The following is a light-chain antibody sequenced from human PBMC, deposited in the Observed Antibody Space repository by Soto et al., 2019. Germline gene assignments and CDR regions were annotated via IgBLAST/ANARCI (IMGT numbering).Light chain of an antibody. CDR2: ENN. J-gene: IGLJ3*02. Sequence: NFMLTQPHSVSESPGKTVTISCTRSSGSIVSKYVQWYRQRPGSSPTTLIYENNERPSEVPERFSGSIDISSNSASLTISGLNTDDEADYYCQSYDRSNQVFGGGTKVTVL. CDR3: QSYDRSNQV. CDR1: SGSIVSKY. V-gene: IGLV6-57*01.